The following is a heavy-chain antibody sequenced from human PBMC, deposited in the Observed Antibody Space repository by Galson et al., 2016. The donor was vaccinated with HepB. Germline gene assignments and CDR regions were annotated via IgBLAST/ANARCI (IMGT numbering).Heavy chain of an antibody. V-gene: IGHV1-24*01. CDR2: FDPEEGEV. Sequence: SVKVPCKVSGHTLTQLSIHWVRQAPGKGLEWMGGFDPEEGEVLYAQQFQGRVTMTEDTSTDTAYMELSSLRSQDTAVYYCTTGSVRFLEWLGQVDVWGQGTTVTVSS. CDR1: GHTLTQLS. J-gene: IGHJ6*02. D-gene: IGHD3-3*01. CDR3: TTGSVRFLEWLGQVDV.